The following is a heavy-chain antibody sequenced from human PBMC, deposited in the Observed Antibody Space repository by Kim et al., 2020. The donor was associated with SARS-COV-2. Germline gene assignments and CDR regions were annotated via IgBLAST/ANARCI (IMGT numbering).Heavy chain of an antibody. D-gene: IGHD3-3*01. V-gene: IGHV4-39*01. CDR3: ARLYYDFWSGYSAPSYGMDV. J-gene: IGHJ6*02. Sequence: RVTISVDTSKNQFSLKLSSVTAADTAVYYCARLYYDFWSGYSAPSYGMDVWGQGTTVTVSS.